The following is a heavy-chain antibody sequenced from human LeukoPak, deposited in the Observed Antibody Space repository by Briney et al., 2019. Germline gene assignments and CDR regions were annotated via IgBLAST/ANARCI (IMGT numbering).Heavy chain of an antibody. V-gene: IGHV1-8*03. CDR1: GYTFTGYY. J-gene: IGHJ1*01. CDR3: ARGLAAAGPKDFQH. CDR2: MNPNSGNT. D-gene: IGHD6-13*01. Sequence: ASVKVSCKASGYTFTGYYMHWVRQAPGQGLEWMGWMNPNSGNTGYAQKFQGRVTITRNTSISTAYMELSSLRSEDTAVYYCARGLAAAGPKDFQHWGQGTLVTVSS.